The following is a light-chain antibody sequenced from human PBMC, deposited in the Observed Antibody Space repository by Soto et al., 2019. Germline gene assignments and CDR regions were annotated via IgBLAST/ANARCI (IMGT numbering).Light chain of an antibody. J-gene: IGKJ2*01. CDR3: QQHAGFAIT. CDR2: TAS. CDR1: QTISTY. V-gene: IGKV1-9*01. Sequence: DINVTQTPPTLSAPVGDRYTITSLASQTISTYLAWYQQKPGKAPNLLIYTASSLQTGVPSRFSGSASGTEFTLTISSLQPEDFATYYCQQHAGFAITFGQGTRLEIK.